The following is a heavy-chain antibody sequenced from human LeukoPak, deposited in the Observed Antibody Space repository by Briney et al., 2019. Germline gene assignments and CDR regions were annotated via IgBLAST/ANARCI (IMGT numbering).Heavy chain of an antibody. CDR3: ARVTGYVMEDYFDY. D-gene: IGHD6-13*01. CDR2: IHYSGSP. Sequence: SETLSLTCTVSAGSISSYYWSWIRQPPGKGLEWIGYIHYSGSPNYNTSPKRRVTISVDTSKNQFSLRLSSVTAADTAVYYCARVTGYVMEDYFDYWGQGTLVTVSS. CDR1: AGSISSYY. V-gene: IGHV4-59*01. J-gene: IGHJ4*02.